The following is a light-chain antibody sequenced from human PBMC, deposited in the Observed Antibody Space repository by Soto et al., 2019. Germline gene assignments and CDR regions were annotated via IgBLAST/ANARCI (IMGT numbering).Light chain of an antibody. CDR1: QSVNSY. Sequence: EIVLTQSPATLSLSPGARATLSCRASQSVNSYLAWYQQKPGQAPRLLIYEGSKRATGIPARFSGSGSGTDFTLTIGSLEPEDFAVYYCQHRSNWPATFGQGTKVEI. CDR3: QHRSNWPAT. CDR2: EGS. J-gene: IGKJ2*01. V-gene: IGKV3-11*01.